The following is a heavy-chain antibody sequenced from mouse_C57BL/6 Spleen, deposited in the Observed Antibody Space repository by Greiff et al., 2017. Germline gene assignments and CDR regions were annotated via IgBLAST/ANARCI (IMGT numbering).Heavy chain of an antibody. D-gene: IGHD1-1*01. Sequence: VQLQQPGAELVKPGASVKLSCKASGYTFTSYWMHWVKQRPGQGLEWIGMIHPNSGSTNYNEKFKSKATLTVDKSSSTAYMQLSSLTSEDSAVYYCARALGYYGSLWYFDVWGTGTTVTVSS. CDR1: GYTFTSYW. CDR2: IHPNSGST. J-gene: IGHJ1*03. V-gene: IGHV1-64*01. CDR3: ARALGYYGSLWYFDV.